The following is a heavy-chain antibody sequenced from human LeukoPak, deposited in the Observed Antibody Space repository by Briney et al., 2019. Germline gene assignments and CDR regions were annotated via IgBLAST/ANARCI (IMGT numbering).Heavy chain of an antibody. Sequence: PLETPSLTCTVSGGSVSTGSYYWSWIRQPAGRGLEWIGHIHTSGTMNYNASLKSRVRISVETSKNQFSLRLSSVTAADTAVYYCARGSSSWYYYYYYYMDVWGKGTTVTVSS. CDR1: GGSVSTGSYY. V-gene: IGHV4-61*09. D-gene: IGHD6-13*01. CDR3: ARGSSSWYYYYYYYMDV. CDR2: IHTSGTM. J-gene: IGHJ6*03.